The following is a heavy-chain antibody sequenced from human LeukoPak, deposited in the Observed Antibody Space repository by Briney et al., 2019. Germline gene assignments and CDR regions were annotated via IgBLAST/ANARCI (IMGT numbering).Heavy chain of an antibody. CDR2: INPNSGGT. CDR3: ANNYVWGSYRYNWFDP. CDR1: GYTFTGYY. Sequence: GASVKVSCKASGYTFTGYYMHWVRQAPGQGLEWMGWINPNSGGTNYAQKFQGRVTMTRDTSISTAYMELSRLRSDDTAVYYCANNYVWGSYRYNWFDPWGQGTLVTVSS. J-gene: IGHJ5*02. V-gene: IGHV1-2*02. D-gene: IGHD3-16*02.